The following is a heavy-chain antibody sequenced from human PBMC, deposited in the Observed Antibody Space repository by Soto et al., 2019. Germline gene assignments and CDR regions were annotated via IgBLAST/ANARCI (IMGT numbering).Heavy chain of an antibody. V-gene: IGHV1-69*01. D-gene: IGHD3-10*01. CDR3: ARVLYYGSGSYSPYGMDV. Sequence: QVQLVQSGAEVKKPGSSVKVSCKTSGVSFNNNGIGWVRQAPGHGLEWMGGVSPPLRTSNYVRRFQGRISITADASTGTVNMELSSLTSEDTAQYYCARVLYYGSGSYSPYGMDVWGQGTTVTVSS. CDR1: GVSFNNNG. J-gene: IGHJ6*02. CDR2: VSPPLRTS.